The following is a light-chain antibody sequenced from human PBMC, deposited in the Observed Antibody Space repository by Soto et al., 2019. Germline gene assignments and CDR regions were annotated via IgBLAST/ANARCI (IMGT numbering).Light chain of an antibody. Sequence: EIVMTQSPATLSVSPGERATLSCRASQSVNSNLAWYRQKPGQAPRLLISDASTRATGVPARFSGGGSGTEFTLTISSLQSEDSGIYYCQQYNFWPPLTFGGGTKVEIK. V-gene: IGKV3-15*01. CDR1: QSVNSN. CDR2: DAS. J-gene: IGKJ4*01. CDR3: QQYNFWPPLT.